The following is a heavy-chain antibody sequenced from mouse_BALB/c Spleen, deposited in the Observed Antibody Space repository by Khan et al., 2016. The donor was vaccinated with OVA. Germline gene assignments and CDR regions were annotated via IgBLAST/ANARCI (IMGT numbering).Heavy chain of an antibody. V-gene: IGHV3-2*02. CDR1: GYSITRDYA. Sequence: EVQLQESGPGLVKPSQSLSLTCTVTGYSITRDYAWNWIRQFPGNKLEWMGYITNSGSTNYNPSLKSRISITRDTSKNQFFLQLYSVTTEDTATFYCASELGRYYAMDNWGQGTSVTVSS. J-gene: IGHJ4*01. CDR3: ASELGRYYAMDN. D-gene: IGHD4-1*01. CDR2: ITNSGST.